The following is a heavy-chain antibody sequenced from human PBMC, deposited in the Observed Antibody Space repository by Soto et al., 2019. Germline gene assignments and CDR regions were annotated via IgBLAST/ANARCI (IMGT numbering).Heavy chain of an antibody. CDR3: VRHLYVVAAPPDY. V-gene: IGHV4-39*01. D-gene: IGHD2-15*01. CDR1: GGSINSGSSW. CDR2: IYYSGNT. J-gene: IGHJ4*02. Sequence: QLQLQESGPGLVKPSETLSLSCTVSGGSINSGSSWWGWIRQPPGRGLEWIGSIYYSGNTYYSPSLKSRVTISVDTSNNQFSLKLNSVNAADTAVYFCVRHLYVVAAPPDYWGQGTLLTVAS.